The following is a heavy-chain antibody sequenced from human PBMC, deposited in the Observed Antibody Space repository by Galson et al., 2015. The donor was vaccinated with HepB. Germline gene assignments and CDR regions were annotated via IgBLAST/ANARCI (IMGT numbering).Heavy chain of an antibody. J-gene: IGHJ6*02. V-gene: IGHV3-30*07. D-gene: IGHD5-12*01. CDR3: ARDPRGEYSAYPLEIYGMDV. Sequence: DSVKGRFTISRDNSENTLYLQMNSLRAEDTAIYYCARDPRGEYSAYPLEIYGMDVWGQGTTVTVSS.